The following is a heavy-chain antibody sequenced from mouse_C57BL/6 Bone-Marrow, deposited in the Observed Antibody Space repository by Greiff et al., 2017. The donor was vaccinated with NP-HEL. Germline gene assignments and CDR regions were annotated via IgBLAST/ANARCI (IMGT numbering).Heavy chain of an antibody. CDR3: ARGCYYGSSDWYFDV. CDR2: FHPYNDDT. J-gene: IGHJ1*03. D-gene: IGHD1-1*01. CDR1: GYTFTTYP. Sequence: QVQLQQSGAELVKPGASVKMSCKASGYTFTTYPIEWMKQNHGKSLEWIGNFHPYNDDTKYNEKFKGKATLTVEKSSSTVYLELSRLTSDDSAVYYCARGCYYGSSDWYFDVWGTGTTVTVSS. V-gene: IGHV1-47*01.